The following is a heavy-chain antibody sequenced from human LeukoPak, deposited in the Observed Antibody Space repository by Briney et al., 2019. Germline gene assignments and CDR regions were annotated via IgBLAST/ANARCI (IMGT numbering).Heavy chain of an antibody. V-gene: IGHV3-30*04. D-gene: IGHD4-17*01. J-gene: IGHJ5*02. CDR3: TVFGDSNH. Sequence: GSLRLSCAASGFTFSSYAMHWVRQAPGKGLEWVAVISYDGSNKYYADSVKGRFTISRDNSKNTLYLQMNSLRVEDTAVYYCTVFGDSNHWGQGTLVTVSS. CDR2: ISYDGSNK. CDR1: GFTFSSYA.